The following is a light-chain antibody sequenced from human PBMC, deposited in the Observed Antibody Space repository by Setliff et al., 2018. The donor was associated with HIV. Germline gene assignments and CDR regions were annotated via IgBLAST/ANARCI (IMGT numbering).Light chain of an antibody. CDR3: CSYAGSYSFV. J-gene: IGLJ1*01. CDR2: DVS. V-gene: IGLV2-11*01. Sequence: QSALAQPPSVSGSLGQSVTISCTGTGGNVGAYNYVSWYQQHPGKAPKLLIYDVSKRPSGVPDRISGSKSGTTASLTISGLQGEDEADYHCCSYAGSYSFVFGTGTKAHRP. CDR1: GGNVGAYNY.